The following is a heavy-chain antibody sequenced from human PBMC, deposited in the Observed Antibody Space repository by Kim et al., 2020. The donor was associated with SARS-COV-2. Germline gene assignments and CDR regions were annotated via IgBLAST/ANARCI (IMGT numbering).Heavy chain of an antibody. V-gene: IGHV3-48*03. J-gene: IGHJ4*02. CDR3: ARDVTSAAEGF. CDR1: GFTFSSYE. Sequence: GGSLRLSCAASGFTFSSYEMNWFRQAPGKGLEWVSYINSRGATIYYADSVKGRFTISRDNAKNLLYLQMNSLRAEDTAVYFCARDVTSAAEGFWGQGTLVTVSS. CDR2: INSRGATI. D-gene: IGHD6-13*01.